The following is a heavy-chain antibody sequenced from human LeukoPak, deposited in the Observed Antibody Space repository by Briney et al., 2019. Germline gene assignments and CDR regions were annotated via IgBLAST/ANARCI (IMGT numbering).Heavy chain of an antibody. J-gene: IGHJ4*02. CDR1: GGSISSYY. V-gene: IGHV4-59*08. CDR3: ARRRGGSGYFDY. D-gene: IGHD3-16*01. Sequence: PSETLSLTCTVSGGSISSYYWSWIRQPPGKGLEWIGYIYYSGSTNYNPSLKSRVTTSVDTSKNQFSLKLSSVTAADTAVYYCARRRGGSGYFDYWGQGTLVTVSS. CDR2: IYYSGST.